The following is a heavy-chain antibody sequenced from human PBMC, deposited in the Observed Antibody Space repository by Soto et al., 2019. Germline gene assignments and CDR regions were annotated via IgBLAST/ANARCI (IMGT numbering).Heavy chain of an antibody. CDR2: MNPNSGNT. V-gene: IGHV1-8*01. D-gene: IGHD1-20*01. CDR3: AKDRHNWKPNYFDY. Sequence: ASVKVSCKASGYTFTSYDINWVRQATGQGLEWMGWMNPNSGNTGYAQKFQGRVTMTRNTSISTAYMELSSLRSEDTAVYYCAKDRHNWKPNYFDYWGQRTLVTVSS. CDR1: GYTFTSYD. J-gene: IGHJ4*02.